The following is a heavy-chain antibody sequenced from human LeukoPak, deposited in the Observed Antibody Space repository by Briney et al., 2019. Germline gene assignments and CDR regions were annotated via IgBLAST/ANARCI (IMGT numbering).Heavy chain of an antibody. D-gene: IGHD3-3*01. CDR1: GGSFSGYY. V-gene: IGHV4-34*01. CDR2: INHSGST. Sequence: SETLSLTCAVYGGSFSGYYWSWIRQPPGKGLGWIGEINHSGSTNYNPSLKSRVTISVDTSKNQLSLKLSSVTAADTAVYYCARSQQRITIFGVVITESAFDIWGQGTMVTVSS. J-gene: IGHJ3*02. CDR3: ARSQQRITIFGVVITESAFDI.